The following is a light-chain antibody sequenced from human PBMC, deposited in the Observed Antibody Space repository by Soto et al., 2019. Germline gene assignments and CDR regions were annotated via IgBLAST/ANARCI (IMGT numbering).Light chain of an antibody. V-gene: IGLV1-51*01. J-gene: IGLJ1*01. Sequence: VLTQPPSVSAAPGQKVTISCSGSSSNIGNNYVSWYQQLPGTAPKLLIYDNNKRPSGIPDRFSGSKSGTSATLGITGLQTGDEADYYCGTWDSSLSAYVFGTGTNVTVL. CDR1: SSNIGNNY. CDR2: DNN. CDR3: GTWDSSLSAYV.